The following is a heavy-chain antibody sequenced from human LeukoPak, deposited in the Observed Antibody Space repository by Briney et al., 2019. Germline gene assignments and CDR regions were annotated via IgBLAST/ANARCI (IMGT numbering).Heavy chain of an antibody. Sequence: PGGSLRLSCAASGFTFSSYSMNWVRQAPGKGLEWVSYISSSSSTIYYADSVKGRFTISRDNAKNSLYLQMNSLRAEDTAVYYCATPPTVYYYMDAWGKGTTVTVSS. V-gene: IGHV3-48*01. J-gene: IGHJ6*03. D-gene: IGHD4-17*01. CDR3: ATPPTVYYYMDA. CDR2: ISSSSSTI. CDR1: GFTFSSYS.